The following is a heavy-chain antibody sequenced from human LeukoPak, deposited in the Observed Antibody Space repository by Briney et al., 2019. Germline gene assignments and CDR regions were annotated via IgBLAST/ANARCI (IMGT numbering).Heavy chain of an antibody. D-gene: IGHD6-6*01. CDR2: IYPGDSDT. CDR1: GNSFTNYW. Sequence: GESPKISLNGSGNSFTNYWIGRVRQMPGKGLEWRRIIYPGDSDTRYSPSFQGQVTISAEKSISTACLQWSSLKASDTAMYYCAREQLAGDDVFDIWGQGTMVTVSS. CDR3: AREQLAGDDVFDI. V-gene: IGHV5-51*01. J-gene: IGHJ3*02.